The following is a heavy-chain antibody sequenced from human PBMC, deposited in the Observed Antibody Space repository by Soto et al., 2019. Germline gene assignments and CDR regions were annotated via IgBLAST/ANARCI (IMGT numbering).Heavy chain of an antibody. CDR1: GFTFRNYD. CDR3: ARTDRDFYGLDV. CDR2: ISAAGDP. V-gene: IGHV3-13*05. Sequence: EVQLVESGGGLVQPGGSLRLSCEASGFTFRNYDMHWVRQGTGKGLEWVSGISAAGDPDYADSVEGRFTTSRENAKNSFLLQMNSLRVSDTAVYYCARTDRDFYGLDVWGQGTTVIVSS. J-gene: IGHJ6*02.